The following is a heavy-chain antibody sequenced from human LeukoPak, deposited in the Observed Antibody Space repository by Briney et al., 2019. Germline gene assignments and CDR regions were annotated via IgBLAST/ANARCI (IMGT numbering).Heavy chain of an antibody. CDR2: MNPNRGNT. Sequence: ASVKVSCKASGYTFTSYDINWVRQATGQGLEWMGWMNPNRGNTGYAQKFQGRVTITRNTSISTAYMELSSLRSEDTAVYYCARGMISSAYSSSSVVDYWGQGTLVTVSS. CDR1: GYTFTSYD. V-gene: IGHV1-8*03. D-gene: IGHD6-6*01. J-gene: IGHJ4*02. CDR3: ARGMISSAYSSSSVVDY.